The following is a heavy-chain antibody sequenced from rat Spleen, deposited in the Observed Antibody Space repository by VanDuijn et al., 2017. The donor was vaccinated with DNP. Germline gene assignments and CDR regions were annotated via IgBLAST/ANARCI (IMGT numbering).Heavy chain of an antibody. CDR2: LGSAGYAP. CDR3: ARHGLPGAMDS. Sequence: EVQLVESGGGLVQPGRSLKLSCAASGFTFSDYYMAWVRQAPTKCLEWVAYLGSAGYAPYYGDSVKGRFTVSRVNAKSSLYLQIDSLRSEDPDTYYCARHGLPGAMDSWGQGTSVTVSS. CDR1: GFTFSDYY. J-gene: IGHJ4*01. V-gene: IGHV5-25*01. D-gene: IGHD1-4*01.